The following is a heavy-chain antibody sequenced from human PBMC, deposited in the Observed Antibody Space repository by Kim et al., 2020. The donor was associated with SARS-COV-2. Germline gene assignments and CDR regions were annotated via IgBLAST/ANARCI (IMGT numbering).Heavy chain of an antibody. CDR2: INAGNGNT. CDR1: GYTFTSYA. CDR3: ARWPGRYYYDSSCYSLDY. V-gene: IGHV1-3*01. Sequence: ASVKVSCKASGYTFTSYAMHWVRQAPGQRLEWMGWINAGNGNTKYSQKFQGRVTITRDTSASTAYMELSSLRSEDTAVYSFARWPGRYYYDSSCYSLDYWGQGTLVTVSS. J-gene: IGHJ4*02. D-gene: IGHD3-22*01.